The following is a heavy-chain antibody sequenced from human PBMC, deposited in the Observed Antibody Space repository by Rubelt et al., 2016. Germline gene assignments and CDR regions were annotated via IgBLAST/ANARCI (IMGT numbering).Heavy chain of an antibody. CDR2: AYNSGNN. CDR3: ARDQSGSYGVDY. V-gene: IGHV4-59*13. J-gene: IGHJ4*02. CDR1: GGSMSRNY. Sequence: QVQLQESGPGLVKPSETLSLTCSVSGGSMSRNYWSWIRQPPGKGLEWIGYAYNSGNNKYNPSLKSRVTISMDTSKNQLSLMLTAVTAADTALYYCARDQSGSYGVDYWGQGTLVTVSS. D-gene: IGHD1-26*01.